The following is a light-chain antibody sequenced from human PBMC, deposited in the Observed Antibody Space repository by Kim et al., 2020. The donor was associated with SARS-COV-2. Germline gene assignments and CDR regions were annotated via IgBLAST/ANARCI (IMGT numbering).Light chain of an antibody. CDR1: SSGVGSSNH. CDR3: LSYTSRITFI. J-gene: IGLJ1*01. Sequence: GQSIAISCSGTSSGVGSSNHVSWYQQHPGKAPVLVIYEVSKRPSGVSSRFSASKSDNTASLTISGLQAEDEADYYCLSYTSRITFIFGTGTKVTVL. V-gene: IGLV2-23*02. CDR2: EVS.